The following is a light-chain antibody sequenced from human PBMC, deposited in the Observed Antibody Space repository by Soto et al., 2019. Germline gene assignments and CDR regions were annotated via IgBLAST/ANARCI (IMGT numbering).Light chain of an antibody. J-gene: IGLJ2*01. CDR2: DVS. CDR3: SSYTGSSPLVV. CDR1: SSDVGTYNH. V-gene: IGLV2-18*02. Sequence: QSALTQPPSVSGSPGQSVTISCTGTSSDVGTYNHVSWYQQPPGTAPKLMIYDVSNRPSGVPDRFSGSKSGNTASLTLSGLQAEDEAEYYCSSYTGSSPLVVFGGGTKLTVL.